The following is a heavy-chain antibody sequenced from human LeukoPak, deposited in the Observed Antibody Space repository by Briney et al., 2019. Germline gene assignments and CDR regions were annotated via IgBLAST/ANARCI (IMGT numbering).Heavy chain of an antibody. CDR2: ISSSSSYI. Sequence: SGGSLRLSCAASGFTFSSYSMSWVRQAPGKGLEWVSSISSSSSYIYYADSVKGRFTISRDNAKNSLYLQMNSLRAEDTAVYYCARGMLCSSTSCSETGYWGQGTLVTVSS. CDR1: GFTFSSYS. J-gene: IGHJ4*02. D-gene: IGHD2-2*01. V-gene: IGHV3-21*01. CDR3: ARGMLCSSTSCSETGY.